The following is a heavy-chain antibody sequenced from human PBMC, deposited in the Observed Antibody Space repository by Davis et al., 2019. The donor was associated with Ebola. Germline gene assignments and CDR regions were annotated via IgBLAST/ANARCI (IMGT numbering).Heavy chain of an antibody. V-gene: IGHV4-30-4*08. J-gene: IGHJ4*02. Sequence: PSETLSLTCIVSGGSISSAGYYWSWIRQHPGKGLEWIGYIYYSGSTYYNPSLKSRVTISVDTSKNQFSLKLSSVTAADTAVYYCARVGRGTRTFDYWGQGTLVTVSS. CDR2: IYYSGST. D-gene: IGHD1-1*01. CDR1: GGSISSAGYY. CDR3: ARVGRGTRTFDY.